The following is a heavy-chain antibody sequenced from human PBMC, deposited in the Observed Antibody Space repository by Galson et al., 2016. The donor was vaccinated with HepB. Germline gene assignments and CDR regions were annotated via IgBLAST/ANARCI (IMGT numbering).Heavy chain of an antibody. J-gene: IGHJ4*02. V-gene: IGHV3-49*03. CDR1: GFTFGDYS. CDR2: ITTKALGGTA. Sequence: SLRLSCATSGFTFGDYSMSWFRQAPGKGLEWVGFITTKALGGTAEYAASVKGRFTISRDDSKSIAYLQMNSLRADDTAIYYCAKLGVRVATGGVDYWGQGTLVTVSS. D-gene: IGHD3-10*01. CDR3: AKLGVRVATGGVDY.